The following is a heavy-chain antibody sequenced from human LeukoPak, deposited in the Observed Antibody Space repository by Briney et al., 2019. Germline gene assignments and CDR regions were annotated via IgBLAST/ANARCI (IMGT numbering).Heavy chain of an antibody. J-gene: IGHJ5*02. D-gene: IGHD5-18*01. CDR1: GGSISTYY. CDR3: ARDKAHSYGRYFDP. CDR2: ISYGNT. Sequence: SETLSLTCSFSGGSISTYYWNWIRQTPGKGLEWIGHISYGNTEYNPSLKSRVTISVDTSKNQFSLKLTSVTAVDTAVYYCARDKAHSYGRYFDPWGQGALVTVSS. V-gene: IGHV4-59*01.